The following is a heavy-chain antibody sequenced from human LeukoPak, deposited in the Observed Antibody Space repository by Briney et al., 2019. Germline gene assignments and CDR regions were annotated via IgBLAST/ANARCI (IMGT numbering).Heavy chain of an antibody. V-gene: IGHV3-33*01. Sequence: GGSLGLSCAASGFTFSSYGMHWVRQAPGKGLEWVAVIWYNGSNKYYADSVKGRFTISRDNSKNTLYLQMNSLRAEDTAVYYCAREDSSGLDAFDIWGQGTMVTVSS. CDR1: GFTFSSYG. J-gene: IGHJ3*02. CDR2: IWYNGSNK. CDR3: AREDSSGLDAFDI. D-gene: IGHD3-22*01.